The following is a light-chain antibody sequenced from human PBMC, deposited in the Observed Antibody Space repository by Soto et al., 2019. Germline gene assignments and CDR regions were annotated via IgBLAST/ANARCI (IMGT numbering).Light chain of an antibody. Sequence: DIQMTHSPSSLSASVGERVTITCQASQDISNYLNWYQQKPGKAPKLLIYDASNLETGVPSRFSGSGSGTDFTFTISSLQPEDIATYYCQQYDNLPITFGQGTRLEIK. CDR1: QDISNY. CDR2: DAS. V-gene: IGKV1-33*01. J-gene: IGKJ5*01. CDR3: QQYDNLPIT.